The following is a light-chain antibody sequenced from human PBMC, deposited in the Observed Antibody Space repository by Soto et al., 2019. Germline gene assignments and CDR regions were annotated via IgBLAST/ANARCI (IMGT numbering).Light chain of an antibody. J-gene: IGKJ1*01. CDR2: DAS. Sequence: DLQMTQSPSTLSASVGARVTITCRASQSISSWLAWYQQKPGKAPNLLIYDASSLESGVPSRFTVSGSGTEFTLTISSLQPDDFATDYCQQYNSYWTFGQGTKVDIK. CDR1: QSISSW. CDR3: QQYNSYWT. V-gene: IGKV1-5*01.